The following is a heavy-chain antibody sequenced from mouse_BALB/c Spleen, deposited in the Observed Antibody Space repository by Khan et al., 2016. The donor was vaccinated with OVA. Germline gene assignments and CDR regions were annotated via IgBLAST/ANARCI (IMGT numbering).Heavy chain of an antibody. V-gene: IGHV1-7*01. CDR3: ARNRIAY. J-gene: IGHJ2*01. Sequence: QVQLQQSGAELAKPGASVKMSCSASGYTFTSYWMHWIKQRPGQGLEWIGYINPTSGYTDYNQKFKDKATLTADKSSSTAYMQLSSLTSDDDAVYYCARNRIAYWGQGTALTVAS. CDR2: INPTSGYT. CDR1: GYTFTSYW.